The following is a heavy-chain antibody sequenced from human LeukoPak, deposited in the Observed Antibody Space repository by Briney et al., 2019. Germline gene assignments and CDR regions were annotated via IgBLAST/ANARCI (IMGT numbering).Heavy chain of an antibody. CDR2: IDSSGGYM. J-gene: IGHJ6*03. CDR1: GFTFNTYS. Sequence: GGSLRLSCEASGFTFNTYSMNWARQAPGKGLEWVSSIDSSGGYMFYADSVKGRFTISRDNAKNSLYLQMNSLRAEDTAVYYCARDPTTVVREYYYYYMDVWGKGTTVTVSS. V-gene: IGHV3-21*01. CDR3: ARDPTTVVREYYYYYMDV. D-gene: IGHD4-23*01.